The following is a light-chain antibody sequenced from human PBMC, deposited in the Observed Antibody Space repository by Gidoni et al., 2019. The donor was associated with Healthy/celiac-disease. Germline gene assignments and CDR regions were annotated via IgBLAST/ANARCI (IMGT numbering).Light chain of an antibody. CDR1: QSVSSSY. CDR2: GAS. CDR3: QQYGSSLLT. Sequence: LVLTQSPGTLSLSPGERATLSCRASQSVSSSYLAWYQQKPGQAPRLLIYGASSRATGIPDRFSGSGSGTDFTLTISRLEPEDFAVYYCQQYGSSLLTFGQGTRLEIK. V-gene: IGKV3-20*01. J-gene: IGKJ5*01.